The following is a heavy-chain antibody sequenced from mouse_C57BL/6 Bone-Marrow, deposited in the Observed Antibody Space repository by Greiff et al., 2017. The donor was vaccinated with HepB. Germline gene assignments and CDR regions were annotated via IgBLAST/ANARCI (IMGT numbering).Heavy chain of an antibody. CDR1: GYTFTSYW. J-gene: IGHJ3*01. CDR3: ARGASHPTWFAY. V-gene: IGHV1-55*01. CDR2: IYPGSGST. Sequence: QVQLQQPGAELVKPGASVKMSCKASGYTFTSYWITWVKQRPGQGLEWIGDIYPGSGSTNYNEKFKSKATLTVDTSSSTAYMHLSSLTSEDSAVYYCARGASHPTWFAYWSQGTLVTVSA. D-gene: IGHD6-1*01.